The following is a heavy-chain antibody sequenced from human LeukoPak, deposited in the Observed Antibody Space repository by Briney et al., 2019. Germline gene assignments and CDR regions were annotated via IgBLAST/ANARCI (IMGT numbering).Heavy chain of an antibody. CDR3: TRRGGYSYGYGFRY. CDR2: IRSKAYGGTT. Sequence: GGSVRLSCAASGFTFSGYDMNWVREAPGKGLEWVGFIRSKAYGGTTEYAASVKGRFTISRDDSKSIAYLQMNSLKTVDTAVYYCTRRGGYSYGYGFRYWGQGTLVTVSS. J-gene: IGHJ4*02. D-gene: IGHD5-18*01. V-gene: IGHV3-49*04. CDR1: GFTFSGYD.